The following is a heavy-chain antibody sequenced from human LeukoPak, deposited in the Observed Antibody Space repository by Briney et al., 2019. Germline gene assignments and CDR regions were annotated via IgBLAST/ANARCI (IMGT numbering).Heavy chain of an antibody. D-gene: IGHD5-18*01. CDR2: IKQDGSEK. CDR3: ARASYGYGNNWFDP. J-gene: IGHJ5*02. V-gene: IGHV3-7*01. Sequence: GGSLRLSCAASGFTFSSYWMSWVRQAPGKGLEWVANIKQDGSEKYYVDSVKGRFTISRDNSKNTVYLQMGSLRAEDMAVYYCARASYGYGNNWFDPWGQGTLVTVSS. CDR1: GFTFSSYW.